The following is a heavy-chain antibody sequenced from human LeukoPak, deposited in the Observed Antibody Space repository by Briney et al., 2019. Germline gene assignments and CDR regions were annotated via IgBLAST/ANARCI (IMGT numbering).Heavy chain of an antibody. CDR3: AMIAAAGHDY. Sequence: GASVKVSCKASGYTFTGYYMRWVRQAPGQGLEWMGRINPNSGGTNYAQKFQGRVTMTRDTSISTAYMELSRLRSDDTAVYYCAMIAAAGHDYWGQGTLVTVSS. D-gene: IGHD6-13*01. CDR2: INPNSGGT. V-gene: IGHV1-2*06. CDR1: GYTFTGYY. J-gene: IGHJ4*02.